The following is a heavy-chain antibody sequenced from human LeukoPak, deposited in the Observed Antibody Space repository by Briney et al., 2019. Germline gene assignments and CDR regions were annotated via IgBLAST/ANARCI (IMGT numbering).Heavy chain of an antibody. V-gene: IGHV3-30-3*01. J-gene: IGHJ4*02. D-gene: IGHD6-13*01. CDR1: RFSFSSYA. CDR2: ISYDGSNK. Sequence: WGSLSLPCAASRFSFSSYALHWVRQAPGKGLEWVAVISYDGSNKYYADSVKGRFTISRDNSKNTLYLQMNSLRAEDTAVYYCASANSSSWPHEDDYWGQGTLVTVSS. CDR3: ASANSSSWPHEDDY.